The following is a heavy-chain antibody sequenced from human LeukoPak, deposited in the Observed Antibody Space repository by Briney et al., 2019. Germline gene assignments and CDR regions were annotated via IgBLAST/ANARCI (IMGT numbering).Heavy chain of an antibody. CDR2: IYTSGRP. CDR3: ARVGDTSGYYYHFDY. Sequence: PSETLSLTCTVSGAPFSGYYWGWIRQAAGTGLEWIGRIYTSGRPDYNPSLGSRVTMSVDTSKNEFSLKLRSVTAADTAVFYCARVGDTSGYYYHFDYWGQGTLVTVSS. CDR1: GAPFSGYY. D-gene: IGHD3-22*01. J-gene: IGHJ4*02. V-gene: IGHV4-4*07.